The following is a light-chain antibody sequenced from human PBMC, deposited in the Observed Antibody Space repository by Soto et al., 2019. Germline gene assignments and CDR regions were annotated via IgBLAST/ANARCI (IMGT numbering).Light chain of an antibody. Sequence: DIQMTQSPFSLSASVGDTVTITCRASQAISSFLAWLQQKPGKAPKALIHRASTLLSGVPSKFSGSGSGTDFTLTISSLQPEDFATYYCQQYHNYPVTFGQGTRLEIK. CDR3: QQYHNYPVT. CDR1: QAISSF. V-gene: IGKV1-16*02. CDR2: RAS. J-gene: IGKJ5*01.